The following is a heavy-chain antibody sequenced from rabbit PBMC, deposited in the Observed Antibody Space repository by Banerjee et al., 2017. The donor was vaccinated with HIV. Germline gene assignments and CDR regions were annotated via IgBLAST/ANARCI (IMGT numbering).Heavy chain of an antibody. CDR1: GFTISSSYY. CDR3: ARDPSDNNDYQDFDL. V-gene: IGHV1S45*01. Sequence: QQQLEESGGDLVKPEGSLALTCKASGFTISSSYYMCWFRQAPGKGPEWIACIYAGSSGNTYYASWAKGRFTMSRTSSTTVTLQMTSLTAADTATYFCARDPSDNNDYQDFDLWGQGTLVTVS. J-gene: IGHJ4*01. CDR2: IYAGSSGNT. D-gene: IGHD2-1*01.